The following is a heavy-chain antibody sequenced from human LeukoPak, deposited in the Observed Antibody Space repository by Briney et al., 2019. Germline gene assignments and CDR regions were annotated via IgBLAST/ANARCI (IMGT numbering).Heavy chain of an antibody. CDR2: IIPIFGTA. CDR3: AREAITFGGVIVDTFDY. V-gene: IGHV1-69*13. D-gene: IGHD3-16*02. CDR1: GGTFSSYA. Sequence: ASVKVSCKASGGTFSSYAISWVRQAPGQGLEWMGGIIPIFGTANYALKFQGRVTITADESTSTAYMELSSLRSDDTAVYYCAREAITFGGVIVDTFDYWGQGTLVTVSS. J-gene: IGHJ4*02.